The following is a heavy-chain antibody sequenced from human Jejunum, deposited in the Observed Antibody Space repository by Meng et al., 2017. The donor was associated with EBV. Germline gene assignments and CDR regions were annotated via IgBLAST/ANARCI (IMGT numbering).Heavy chain of an antibody. Sequence: LQLQGPVPGVGNLSETPSSPCTVPCGSISSSSYHWGWIRQPPGKGLEWIGSIYYSGSTYYNPSLKSRVTISVDTSKNQFSLKLSSVTAADTAVYYCARRGGEGWFDPWGQGTLVTVSS. CDR2: IYYSGST. V-gene: IGHV4-39*01. CDR1: CGSISSSSYH. J-gene: IGHJ5*02. D-gene: IGHD3-10*01. CDR3: ARRGGEGWFDP.